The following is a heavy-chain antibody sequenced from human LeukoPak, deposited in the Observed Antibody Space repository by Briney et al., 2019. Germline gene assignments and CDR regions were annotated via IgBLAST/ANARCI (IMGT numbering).Heavy chain of an antibody. V-gene: IGHV1-69*04. CDR2: IIPILGIA. D-gene: IGHD5-18*01. Sequence: SVKVSCTASGGTFTIYTISWVRQAPGPGLEWVGRIIPILGIANYAQKFQGRVTITADKSTSTAYMELSSLRSEHTAVYYCAREPHVDTAMDQTPFDYWGQGTLVTVSS. CDR3: AREPHVDTAMDQTPFDY. CDR1: GGTFTIYT. J-gene: IGHJ4*02.